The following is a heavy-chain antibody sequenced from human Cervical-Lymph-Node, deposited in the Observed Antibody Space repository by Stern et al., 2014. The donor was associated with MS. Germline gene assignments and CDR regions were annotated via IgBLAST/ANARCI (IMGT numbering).Heavy chain of an antibody. CDR2: INPRGGST. D-gene: IGHD3-22*01. CDR1: GYTFTSYY. Sequence: VQLVESGAEVKKPGASVKVSCKASGYTFTSYYMHWVRQAPGQGLEWMGKINPRGGSTSYAQKFQGRVTMTRDTSTSTVYMELSSLRSEDTAVYYCAREGHYYDSSGFPRYYFDYWGQGTLVTVSS. CDR3: AREGHYYDSSGFPRYYFDY. J-gene: IGHJ4*02. V-gene: IGHV1-46*01.